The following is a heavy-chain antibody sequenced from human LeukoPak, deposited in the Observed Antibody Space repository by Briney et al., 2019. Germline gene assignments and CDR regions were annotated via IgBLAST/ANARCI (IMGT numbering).Heavy chain of an antibody. V-gene: IGHV4-31*03. D-gene: IGHD3-22*01. CDR3: ARAGTMIGYYFDY. CDR1: GGSISSGGYS. J-gene: IGHJ4*02. CDR2: IYYSGST. Sequence: PSETLSLTCTVSGGSISSGGYSWSWIRQHPGKGLEWIGYIYYSGSTYYNPSLKSRVTISVDTSKNQFSLKLSSVTAADTAVYYCARAGTMIGYYFDYWGQGTLVTVSS.